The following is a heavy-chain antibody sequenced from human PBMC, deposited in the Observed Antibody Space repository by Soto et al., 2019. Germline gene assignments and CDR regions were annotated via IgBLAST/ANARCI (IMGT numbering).Heavy chain of an antibody. CDR2: IYYSGST. D-gene: IGHD5-12*01. CDR3: AREGNLGGWLQPLDG. CDR1: GGSISSGGYY. V-gene: IGHV4-61*08. Sequence: EPLSLTCTVSGGSISSGGYYCSWIRQHPGKGLEWIGYIYYSGSTNYNPSLKSRVTISVDTSKNQFSLRLTSVTAADTAEYFCAREGNLGGWLQPLDGWGQGTLGSVSS. J-gene: IGHJ1*01.